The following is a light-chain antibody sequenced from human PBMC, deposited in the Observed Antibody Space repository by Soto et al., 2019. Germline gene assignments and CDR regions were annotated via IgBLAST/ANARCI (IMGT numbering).Light chain of an antibody. CDR1: SSDVGSYNY. J-gene: IGLJ1*01. CDR2: DVG. V-gene: IGLV2-14*01. CDR3: CSYTSSSTPYV. Sequence: QSALTQPASVSGSPGQSVTISCTGTSSDVGSYNYVSWYQQHPGKAPRLMIYDVGDRPSGVSNRFSGSKSGNTASLTISGLQAEDEADYYCCSYTSSSTPYVFGSGTRSP.